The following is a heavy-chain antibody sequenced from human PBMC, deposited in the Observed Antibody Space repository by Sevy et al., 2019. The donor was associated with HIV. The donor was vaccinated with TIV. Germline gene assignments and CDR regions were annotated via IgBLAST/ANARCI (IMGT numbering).Heavy chain of an antibody. V-gene: IGHV4-39*01. CDR1: GGSISISSYY. D-gene: IGHD6-19*01. CDR3: ARAFRAVAGSYYFDY. CDR2: FYYSESP. Sequence: SETLSLTCTVSGGSISISSYYWGWIRQPSGKGLEWIGSFYYSESPYYNPSLKSPVTISVDTSKNQFSLKLSSVTAADTAVYYCARAFRAVAGSYYFDYWGQGTLVTVSS. J-gene: IGHJ4*02.